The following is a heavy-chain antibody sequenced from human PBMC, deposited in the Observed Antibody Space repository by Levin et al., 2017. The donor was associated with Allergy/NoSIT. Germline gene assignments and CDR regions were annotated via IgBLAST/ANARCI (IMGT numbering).Heavy chain of an antibody. V-gene: IGHV1-18*01. Sequence: ASVKVSCKASGYTFTSYGISWVRQAPGQGLEWMGWTSAYNGNTNYAQKLQGRVTMTTDTSTSTAYMELRSLRSDDTAVYYCARDRIRVVVAATISDVDYWGQGTLVTVSS. J-gene: IGHJ4*02. CDR1: GYTFTSYG. CDR2: TSAYNGNT. D-gene: IGHD2-15*01. CDR3: ARDRIRVVVAATISDVDY.